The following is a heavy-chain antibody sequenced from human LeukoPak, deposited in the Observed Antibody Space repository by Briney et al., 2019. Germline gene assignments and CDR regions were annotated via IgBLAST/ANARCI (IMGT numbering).Heavy chain of an antibody. J-gene: IGHJ6*03. CDR2: ISGSGGST. CDR1: GFTFSSYA. V-gene: IGHV3-23*01. CDR3: ARDKVVVLTTINYYVDV. Sequence: GGSLRLSCAASGFTFSSYAMSWVRQAPGKGLEWVSAISGSGGSTYYADSVKGRFTISRDNSKNTLYLQMNSLRAEDTAVYYCARDKVVVLTTINYYVDVWGKGTTVTVSS. D-gene: IGHD2-21*02.